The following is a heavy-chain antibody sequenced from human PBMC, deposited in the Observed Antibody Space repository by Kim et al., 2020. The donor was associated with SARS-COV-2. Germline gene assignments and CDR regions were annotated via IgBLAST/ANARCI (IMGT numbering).Heavy chain of an antibody. CDR2: INSDGSST. D-gene: IGHD4-4*01. Sequence: GGSLRLSCAASRFTFSSYWMHWVRQAPGKGLVWVSRINSDGSSTNYADSVKGRFTISRDNAKNTLYLQMNSLRAEDTAVYYCARVSIYSNYYFDYWGQGTLVTVSS. CDR1: RFTFSSYW. V-gene: IGHV3-74*01. CDR3: ARVSIYSNYYFDY. J-gene: IGHJ4*02.